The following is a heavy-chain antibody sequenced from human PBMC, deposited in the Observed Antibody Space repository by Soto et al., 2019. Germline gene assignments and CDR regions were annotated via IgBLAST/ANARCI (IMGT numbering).Heavy chain of an antibody. CDR3: AKDGIAAHSSFFDY. V-gene: IGHV3-9*01. J-gene: IGHJ4*02. CDR1: GFTFDDYA. CDR2: ISWNSGSI. D-gene: IGHD6-6*01. Sequence: EVQLVESGGGLVQPGRSLRLSCAASGFTFDDYAMHWVRQAPGKGLEWVSGISWNSGSIGYADSVKGRFTISRDNAKNSLYLQMNSLRAEDTALYNCAKDGIAAHSSFFDYWGQGTLVTISP.